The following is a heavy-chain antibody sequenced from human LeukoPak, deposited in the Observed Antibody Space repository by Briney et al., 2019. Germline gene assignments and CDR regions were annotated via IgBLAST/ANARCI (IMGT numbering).Heavy chain of an antibody. CDR1: GGSISSSSYY. V-gene: IGHV4-39*07. J-gene: IGHJ4*02. CDR2: IYYSGST. D-gene: IGHD6-13*01. Sequence: SETLSLTCTVSGGSISSSSYYWGWIRQPPGKGLEWIGSIYYSGSTYYNPSLKSRVTISVDTSNNQFSLKLSSVTAADTAVYYCARVGNLGAAAFSEDIDYWGQGTLVTVSS. CDR3: ARVGNLGAAAFSEDIDY.